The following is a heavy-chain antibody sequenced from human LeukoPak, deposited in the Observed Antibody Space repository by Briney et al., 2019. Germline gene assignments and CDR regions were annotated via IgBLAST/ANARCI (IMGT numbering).Heavy chain of an antibody. D-gene: IGHD2-15*01. CDR1: GYSFTSYG. CDR3: AGVPNGGPFDY. CDR2: ISTYNGNT. J-gene: IGHJ4*02. Sequence: ASVKVSCKASGYSFTSYGINWVRQAPGQGLEWMGWISTYNGNTNYAQRLQGRVTMTTDTSTSTAYMELRSLTADDTAVYYCAGVPNGGPFDYWGQGTLVTVSS. V-gene: IGHV1-18*01.